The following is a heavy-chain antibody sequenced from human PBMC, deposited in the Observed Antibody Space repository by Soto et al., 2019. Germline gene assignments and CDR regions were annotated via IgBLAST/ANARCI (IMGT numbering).Heavy chain of an antibody. V-gene: IGHV1-46*01. Sequence: QVQLEQSGAEVKKPGASVKVSCKASGYLFTSYYMHWVRQAPGQGPEWMGIINPSSGGISYAQKFRGRVTMTRDTSASTVYMELSSLRSEDTAVYYCARAIKVNWNPDHWGQGTLVTVSS. CDR2: INPSSGGI. CDR3: ARAIKVNWNPDH. J-gene: IGHJ4*02. CDR1: GYLFTSYY. D-gene: IGHD1-20*01.